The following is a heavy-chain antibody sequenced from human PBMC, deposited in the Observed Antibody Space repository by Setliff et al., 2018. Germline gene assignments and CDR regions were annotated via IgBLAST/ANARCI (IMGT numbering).Heavy chain of an antibody. Sequence: KTSETLSLTCAVSGGSISSSNWWSWVRQPPGKGLEWIGEIYHSGSTNYNPSLKSRVTISVDTSKNQFSLKLSSVTAADTAVYYCARGLPFLDWFLAYFDYWGQGTLVTVSS. CDR1: GGSISSSNW. CDR2: IYHSGST. V-gene: IGHV4-4*02. D-gene: IGHD3-3*01. J-gene: IGHJ4*02. CDR3: ARGLPFLDWFLAYFDY.